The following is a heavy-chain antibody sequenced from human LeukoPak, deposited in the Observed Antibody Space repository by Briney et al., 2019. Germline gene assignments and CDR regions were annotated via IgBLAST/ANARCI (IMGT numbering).Heavy chain of an antibody. D-gene: IGHD3-22*01. V-gene: IGHV3-21*01. J-gene: IGHJ4*02. CDR1: GFTFSDYS. CDR2: ISSGSSHI. CDR3: ARDWSSDYYDSSAFYLFDY. Sequence: GGSLRLSCAASGFTFSDYSMTWVRQAPGKGLEWVSCISSGSSHIYYADSVKGRFTISRDNAKNSLYLQMNSLRAEDTAVYYCARDWSSDYYDSSAFYLFDYWGQGTLVTVSS.